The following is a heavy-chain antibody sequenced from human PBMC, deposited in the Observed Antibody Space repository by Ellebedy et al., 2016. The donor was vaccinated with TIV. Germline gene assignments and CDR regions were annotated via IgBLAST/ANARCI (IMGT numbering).Heavy chain of an antibody. Sequence: ASVKVSXXASGYTFTSYGISWVRQAPGQGLEWMGWISAYNGNTNYAQKLQGRVTMTTDTSTSTAYMELRSLRSDDTAVYYCARVTNDAYFDYWGQGTLVTVSS. CDR1: GYTFTSYG. CDR3: ARVTNDAYFDY. CDR2: ISAYNGNT. D-gene: IGHD3-3*01. V-gene: IGHV1-18*01. J-gene: IGHJ4*02.